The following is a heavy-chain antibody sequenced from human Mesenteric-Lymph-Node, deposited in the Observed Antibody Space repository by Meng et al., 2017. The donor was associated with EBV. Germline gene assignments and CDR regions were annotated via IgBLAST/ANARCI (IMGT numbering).Heavy chain of an antibody. CDR1: GAIISSRNW. CDR3: ARFQRFGDFD. V-gene: IGHV4-4*02. J-gene: IGHJ4*02. D-gene: IGHD3-10*01. Sequence: VHVAETGAGLVKVSCTLSVTCACIGAIISSRNWCSCVRQSPGKGLECIGETYNSGRTNYNPSLKSRVTISIDKSKRKFSLKLNSVTEEDTAVYYCARFQRFGDFDWGQGTLVTVSS. CDR2: TYNSGRT.